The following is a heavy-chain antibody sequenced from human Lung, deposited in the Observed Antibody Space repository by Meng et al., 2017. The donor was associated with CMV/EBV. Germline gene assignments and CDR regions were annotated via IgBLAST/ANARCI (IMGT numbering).Heavy chain of an antibody. CDR1: GFTFSDFY. V-gene: IGHV3-11*01. CDR3: ARGSRVTMIVVAPSG. Sequence: LSLTCAASGFTFSDFYMSWIRPAPGKGLEWVSYITSSGRTIHYADSVKGRFTVSRDNAKNSLYLQMNSLRAEDTAVYYCARGSRVTMIVVAPSGWGQGTLVXVSS. CDR2: ITSSGRTI. D-gene: IGHD3-22*01. J-gene: IGHJ4*02.